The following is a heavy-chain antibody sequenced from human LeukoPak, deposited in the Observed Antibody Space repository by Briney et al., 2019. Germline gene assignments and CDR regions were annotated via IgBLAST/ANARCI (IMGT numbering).Heavy chain of an antibody. J-gene: IGHJ6*02. CDR3: VRGYSFGPYGMDV. Sequence: GGSMRLSCSASGFPFSSYAMHWVRQAPGKGLEYVSAISDSGGSTYYADSVKGRFTISRDNSKNTLYLQMSSLRAEDTAVYFCVRGYSFGPYGMDVWGQGTTVTVSS. CDR1: GFPFSSYA. V-gene: IGHV3-64D*09. CDR2: ISDSGGST. D-gene: IGHD2-15*01.